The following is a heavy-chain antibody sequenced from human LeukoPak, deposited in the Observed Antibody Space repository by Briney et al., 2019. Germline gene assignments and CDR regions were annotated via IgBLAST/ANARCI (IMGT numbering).Heavy chain of an antibody. D-gene: IGHD3-10*01. J-gene: IGHJ5*02. V-gene: IGHV3-21*01. Sequence: GGPLRLSCAASGFTFRSYSMNWVRQAPGKGLEWVPSIISSSSYIYYADSVKGRFTISRDNAKNSLYLKMNSLRAEDTAVYYCARGLSGPWGQGTLVTVS. CDR3: ARGLSGP. CDR2: IISSSSYI. CDR1: GFTFRSYS.